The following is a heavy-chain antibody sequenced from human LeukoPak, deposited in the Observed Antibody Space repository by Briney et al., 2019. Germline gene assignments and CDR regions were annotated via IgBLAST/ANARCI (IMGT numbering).Heavy chain of an antibody. D-gene: IGHD2-8*01. CDR2: IYHSGST. J-gene: IGHJ4*02. V-gene: IGHV4-4*02. CDR3: AGGHRYAWHW. Sequence: SGTLSLTCAVSGGSISSSYWWSWVRQPPGKGLEWIGEIYHSGSTNYNPPLKSRVTILVDESKDQFSLKLSSVSAADTAVYYYAGGHRYAWHWGGQGTPVTVS. CDR1: GGSISSSYW.